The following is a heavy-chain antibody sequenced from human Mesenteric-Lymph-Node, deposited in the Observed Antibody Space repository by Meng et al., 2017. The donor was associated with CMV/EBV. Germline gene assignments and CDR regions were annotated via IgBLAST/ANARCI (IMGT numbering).Heavy chain of an antibody. Sequence: GESLKISCAASGFTFSNHYMSWVRQTPGTGLEWVANIKQDGSEQFYAESVKGRFTIYRDNAKSSLYLQMSSLRTEDTAEYYCARAESVIPNWRNWFDPWGQGTLVTVSS. D-gene: IGHD7-27*01. CDR3: ARAESVIPNWRNWFDP. V-gene: IGHV3-7*03. CDR1: GFTFSNHY. J-gene: IGHJ5*02. CDR2: IKQDGSEQ.